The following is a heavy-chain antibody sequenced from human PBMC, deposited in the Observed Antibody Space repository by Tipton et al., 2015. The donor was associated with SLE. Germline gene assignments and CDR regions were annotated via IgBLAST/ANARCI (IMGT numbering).Heavy chain of an antibody. D-gene: IGHD5-24*01. J-gene: IGHJ4*02. CDR3: AREGVEGDYFDY. Sequence: TLSLTCAVYGGSFSGYYWSWIRQPPGKGLEWIGEINHSGSTNYNPSLKSRVTISVDTSKNQFSLKLSSVTAADTAVYYCAREGVEGDYFDYWGQGTLVTVSS. V-gene: IGHV4-34*01. CDR2: INHSGST. CDR1: GGSFSGYY.